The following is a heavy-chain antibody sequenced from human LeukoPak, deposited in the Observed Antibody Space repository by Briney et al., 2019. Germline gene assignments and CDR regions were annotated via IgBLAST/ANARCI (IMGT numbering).Heavy chain of an antibody. CDR3: ARDFATVTGYYGMDV. Sequence: SETLSLTCTVSGGSISSGGYYWSWIRQHPGKGLEWIGYIYYSGSTYYNPSLKSRVTISVDTSKNQFSLKLSSVTAADTAVYYCARDFATVTGYYGMDVWGQGTTVTVSS. D-gene: IGHD4-17*01. V-gene: IGHV4-31*03. J-gene: IGHJ6*02. CDR1: GGSISSGGYY. CDR2: IYYSGST.